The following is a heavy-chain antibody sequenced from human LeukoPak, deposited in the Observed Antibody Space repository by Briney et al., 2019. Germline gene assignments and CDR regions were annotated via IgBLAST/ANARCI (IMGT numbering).Heavy chain of an antibody. CDR3: AIDHMYSNSYDY. CDR2: INPNSGGT. V-gene: IGHV1-2*02. CDR1: GYTFSGYY. Sequence: ASVKVSCKASGYTFSGYYMYWVRQAPGQGLEWMGWINPNSGGTKYAQKFQGRVTMTRDTTISTAYMEMRRLRSDDTAVYYCAIDHMYSNSYDYWGQGALVTVSS. J-gene: IGHJ4*02. D-gene: IGHD6-13*01.